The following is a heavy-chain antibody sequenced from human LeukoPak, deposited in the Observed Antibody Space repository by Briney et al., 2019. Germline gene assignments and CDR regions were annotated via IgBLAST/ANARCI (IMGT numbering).Heavy chain of an antibody. J-gene: IGHJ4*02. V-gene: IGHV3-23*01. D-gene: IGHD3-10*01. Sequence: PAGGSLRLSCAASGFTFSAYAMNWVWQAPGKGLEWVSGIGRNGVNTHYADSVMGRFIVSRDNSKNTLHLQMNSLRAEDTAIYYCAKVEQAVHYGSGIYGAYCEDWGQGTLVTVSS. CDR1: GFTFSAYA. CDR2: IGRNGVNT. CDR3: AKVEQAVHYGSGIYGAYCED.